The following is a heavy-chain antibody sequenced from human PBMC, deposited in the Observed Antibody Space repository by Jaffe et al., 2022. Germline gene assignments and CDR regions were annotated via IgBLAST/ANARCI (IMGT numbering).Heavy chain of an antibody. D-gene: IGHD6-13*01. CDR1: GGSFSGYY. CDR3: ASIPRSAAAVEYYFDY. CDR2: INHSGST. Sequence: QVQLQQWGAGLLKPSETLSLTCAVYGGSFSGYYWSWIRQPPGKGLEWIGEINHSGSTNYNPSLKSRVTISVDTSKNQFSLKLSSVTAADTAVYYCASIPRSAAAVEYYFDYWGQGTLVTVSS. J-gene: IGHJ4*02. V-gene: IGHV4-34*01.